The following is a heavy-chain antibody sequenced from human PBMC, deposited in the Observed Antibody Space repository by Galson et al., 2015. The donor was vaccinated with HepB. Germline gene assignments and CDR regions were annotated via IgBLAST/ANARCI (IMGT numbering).Heavy chain of an antibody. CDR1: GFTSSSYW. V-gene: IGHV3-7*01. J-gene: IGHJ6*03. CDR3: ARCYSSGWYGGYYYMDV. D-gene: IGHD6-19*01. CDR2: IKQDGSEK. Sequence: SLRLSCAASGFTSSSYWMSWVRQAPGKGLEWVANIKQDGSEKYYVDSVKGRFTISRDNAKNSLYLQMNSLRAEDTAVYYCARCYSSGWYGGYYYMDVWGKGTTVTVSS.